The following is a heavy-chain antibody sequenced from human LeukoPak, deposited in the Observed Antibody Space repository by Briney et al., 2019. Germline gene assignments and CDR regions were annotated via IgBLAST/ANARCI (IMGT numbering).Heavy chain of an antibody. V-gene: IGHV4-34*01. D-gene: IGHD2-2*01. CDR1: GFTFSSYA. CDR3: ARRGVGYCSSTSCRLRFLEWLLDY. CDR2: INHSGST. Sequence: PGGSLRLSCAASGFTFSSYAMSWIRQPPGKGLEWIGEINHSGSTNYNPSLKSRVTISVDTSKNQFSLKLSSVTAADTAVYYCARRGVGYCSSTSCRLRFLEWLLDYWGQGTLVTVSS. J-gene: IGHJ4*02.